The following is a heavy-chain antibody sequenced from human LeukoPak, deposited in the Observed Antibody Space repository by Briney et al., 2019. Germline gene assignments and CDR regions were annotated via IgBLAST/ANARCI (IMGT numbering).Heavy chain of an antibody. CDR1: GGSISNYY. Sequence: PSETLSLTCTVSGGSISNYYWGWIRQPPGKGLEWIGYIYYSGSTNYNPSLKNRVTISVDTSKNQFSLKLSSVTAADTAVYYCARGTVLNYYDSSGYHKSPGSVDYWGQGTLVTVSS. D-gene: IGHD3-22*01. CDR2: IYYSGST. CDR3: ARGTVLNYYDSSGYHKSPGSVDY. V-gene: IGHV4-59*01. J-gene: IGHJ4*02.